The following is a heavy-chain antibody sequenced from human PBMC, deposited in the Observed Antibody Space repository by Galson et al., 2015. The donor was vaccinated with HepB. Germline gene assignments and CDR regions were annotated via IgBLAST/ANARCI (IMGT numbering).Heavy chain of an antibody. V-gene: IGHV3-48*03. CDR3: ARSRFRNYYCSGTYLDF. CDR1: GFTFSDYS. J-gene: IGHJ4*02. Sequence: SLRLSCAASGFTFSDYSMNWVRLAPGKGLEWISYISSDGSTMYYADSVRGRFTISRDSAENSLYLQMNSLRVDDTAIYYCARSRFRNYYCSGTYLDFRGQGTQVAVSS. D-gene: IGHD3-10*02. CDR2: ISSDGSTM.